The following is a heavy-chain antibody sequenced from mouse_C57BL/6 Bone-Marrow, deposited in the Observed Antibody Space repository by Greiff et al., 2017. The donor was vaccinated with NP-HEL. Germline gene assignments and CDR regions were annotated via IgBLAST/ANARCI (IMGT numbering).Heavy chain of an antibody. CDR2: IDPANGNT. J-gene: IGHJ2*01. CDR1: GFNIKNTY. Sequence: EVKLLESVAELVRPGASVKLSCTASGFNIKNTYMPWVKQRPEQGLEWIGRIDPANGNTKYAPKFQGKATITADTSSNTAYLQLSSLTSEDTASYYLARVFTSVGGDYWGKGTTLSVSS. CDR3: ARVFTSVGGDY. D-gene: IGHD1-1*01. V-gene: IGHV14-3*01.